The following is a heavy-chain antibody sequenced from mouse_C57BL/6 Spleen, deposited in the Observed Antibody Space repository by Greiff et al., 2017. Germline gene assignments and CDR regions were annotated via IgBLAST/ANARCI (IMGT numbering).Heavy chain of an antibody. CDR3: ARKGAIYYDYDAAMDY. Sequence: QVQLQQSGAELMKPGASVKLSCKATGYTFTGYWIEWVKQRPGHGLEWIGEILPGSGSTNYNEKFKGKATITADTSSNTAYMQLSSLTTEDSAIYYCARKGAIYYDYDAAMDYWGQGTSVTVSS. J-gene: IGHJ4*01. CDR2: ILPGSGST. D-gene: IGHD2-4*01. CDR1: GYTFTGYW. V-gene: IGHV1-9*01.